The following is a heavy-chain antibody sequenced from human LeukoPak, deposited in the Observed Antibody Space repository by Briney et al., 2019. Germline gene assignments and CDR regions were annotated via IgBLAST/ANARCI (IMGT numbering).Heavy chain of an antibody. CDR3: ARNGYTSTWDFDY. CDR1: GYRFTNYW. V-gene: IGHV5-51*01. J-gene: IGHJ4*02. Sequence: GESLKISCKGSGYRFTNYWIGWVRQMPGQGLEWMGSIYPGDSDTRYNPSFQGQVTISADKSITAAYLQWSSLKASDTAMYYCARNGYTSTWDFDYWGQGTLATVSS. CDR2: IYPGDSDT. D-gene: IGHD6-13*01.